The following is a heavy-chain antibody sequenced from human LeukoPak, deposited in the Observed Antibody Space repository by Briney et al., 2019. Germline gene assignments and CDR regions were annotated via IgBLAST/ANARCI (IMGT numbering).Heavy chain of an antibody. J-gene: IGHJ5*02. V-gene: IGHV4-4*09. Sequence: SGTLSLTCAVSGGAISSNYWSWIRQPPGKGLEFIGYIHTSGSTNYIPSVKSRVTISVDTSKNQFSLKLSSVTAADTAVYYCARLVYSLDGSGYNWFDPWGQGTLVTVSS. D-gene: IGHD2-15*01. CDR1: GGAISSNY. CDR2: IHTSGST. CDR3: ARLVYSLDGSGYNWFDP.